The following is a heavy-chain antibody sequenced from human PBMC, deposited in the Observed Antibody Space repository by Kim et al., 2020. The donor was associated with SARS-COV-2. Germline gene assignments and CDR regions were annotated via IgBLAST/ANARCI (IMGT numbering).Heavy chain of an antibody. Sequence: SETLSLTCTVSGGSISNYYWIWIRQPPGKGLEWIGYIYYSGTTNYNPFLKSRATISVDTSKNQFSLKLSSVTAADTAVYYCARHKYSGYERTFDYWGQGT. V-gene: IGHV4-59*08. CDR2: IYYSGTT. J-gene: IGHJ4*02. D-gene: IGHD5-12*01. CDR1: GGSISNYY. CDR3: ARHKYSGYERTFDY.